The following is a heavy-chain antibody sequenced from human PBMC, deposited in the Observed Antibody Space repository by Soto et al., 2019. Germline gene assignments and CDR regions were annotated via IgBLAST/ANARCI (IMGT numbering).Heavy chain of an antibody. CDR2: IHYSGST. Sequence: SETLSLTCTVSGASITSYYWSWIRQPPGKGLEWIGYIHYSGSTHYNPSLNSRVTISVDTSRTHFSLNLTSVTAADTAVYYCERHRVGLDLWGQGTLVTVS. CDR1: GASITSYY. V-gene: IGHV4-59*08. J-gene: IGHJ5*02. CDR3: ERHRVGLDL.